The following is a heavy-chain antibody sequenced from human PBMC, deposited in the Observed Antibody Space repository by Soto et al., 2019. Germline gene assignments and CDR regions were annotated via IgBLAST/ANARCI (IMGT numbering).Heavy chain of an antibody. D-gene: IGHD3-22*01. J-gene: IGHJ4*02. CDR3: VRDWTHYDSNGPGDY. Sequence: ASVKVSCKASGYTFSNYPMHWVRQAPGQRPEWMGWINTGNGDTKYSQKFQGRVTITRDTSAITAYMELSSLRSEDTAVYYCVRDWTHYDSNGPGDYWGQGTLVTVSS. V-gene: IGHV1-3*04. CDR1: GYTFSNYP. CDR2: INTGNGDT.